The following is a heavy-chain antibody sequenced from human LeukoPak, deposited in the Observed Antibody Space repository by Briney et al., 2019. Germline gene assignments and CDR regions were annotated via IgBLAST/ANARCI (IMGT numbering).Heavy chain of an antibody. D-gene: IGHD5/OR15-5a*01. V-gene: IGHV4-39*07. J-gene: IGHJ4*02. CDR1: GGSISSNSYY. CDR3: ARDSRTASTIPSDY. Sequence: SETLSLTCTVSGGSISSNSYYWGWIRQPPGKGLEWIGSIYHSGSTYYNPSLKSRVTISVDTSKNQFSLKLSSVTAADTAVYYCARDSRTASTIPSDYWGQGTLVTVSS. CDR2: IYHSGST.